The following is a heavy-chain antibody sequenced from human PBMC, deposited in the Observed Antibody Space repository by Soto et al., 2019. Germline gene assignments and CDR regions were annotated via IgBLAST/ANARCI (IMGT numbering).Heavy chain of an antibody. CDR1: GGSISSYY. J-gene: IGHJ4*02. CDR3: ASGVTAVDY. Sequence: QVQLQESGPGLVKPSETLSLTCTVSGGSISSYYWSWIRQPPGKGLEWIGYIYYSGSSNYNPSLKSRVTISVDTSKNQFSLKLSSVTAADTAVYYCASGVTAVDYWGQGTLVTVSS. CDR2: IYYSGSS. V-gene: IGHV4-59*08. D-gene: IGHD2-21*02.